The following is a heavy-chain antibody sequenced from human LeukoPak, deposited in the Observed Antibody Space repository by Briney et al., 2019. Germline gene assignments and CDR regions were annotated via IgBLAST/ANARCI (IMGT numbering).Heavy chain of an antibody. D-gene: IGHD2-21*02. J-gene: IGHJ4*02. CDR2: ISGSGGST. CDR1: GFTFSSYA. Sequence: GGSLRLSCAASGFTFSSYAMSWVRQAPGKGLEWVSAISGSGGSTYYADSVKGRFTISRDNAKNSLYLQMNRLRAGDTAVYYCARVGNCGGDCYLVYWGQGTLVTVSS. CDR3: ARVGNCGGDCYLVY. V-gene: IGHV3-23*01.